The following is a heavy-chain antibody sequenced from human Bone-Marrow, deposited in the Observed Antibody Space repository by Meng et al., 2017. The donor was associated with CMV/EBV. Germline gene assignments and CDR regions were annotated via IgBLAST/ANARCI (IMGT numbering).Heavy chain of an antibody. J-gene: IGHJ4*02. CDR3: GNVRGLLDS. Sequence: LRLSCATSGFSLSNYALSWVRQAPGKGLEWVSSISGSAGNTHYADSVKGRFTMSRDNSKNILFLQMNSLRGEDTAIYYCGNVRGLLDSWGQGTLVTVSS. CDR1: GFSLSNYA. CDR2: ISGSAGNT. V-gene: IGHV3-23*01.